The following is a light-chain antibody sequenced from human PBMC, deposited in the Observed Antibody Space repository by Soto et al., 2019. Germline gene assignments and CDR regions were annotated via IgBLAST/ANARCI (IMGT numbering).Light chain of an antibody. CDR1: RSISSW. V-gene: IGKV1-5*01. CDR2: DAS. Sequence: DIQMTQSPSTLSASVGGTVTITCRASRSISSWLAWYQQRPGMAPKLLIYDASSLESGVPSRFSGSGSGTEFTLTISSLQPDDFATYYCQQYNSYWTFGQGTKVDIK. J-gene: IGKJ1*01. CDR3: QQYNSYWT.